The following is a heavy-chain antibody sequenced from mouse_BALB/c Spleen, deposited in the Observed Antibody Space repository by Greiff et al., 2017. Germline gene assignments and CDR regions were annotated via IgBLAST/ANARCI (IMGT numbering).Heavy chain of an antibody. CDR3: ARSQLGLSWFAY. D-gene: IGHD3-1*01. CDR1: GYAFTCYN. V-gene: IGHV1S56*01. J-gene: IGHJ3*01. CDR2: IYPGNVNT. Sequence: QVQLQQSGPELVKPGASVKVSCKASGYAFTCYNMYWVKQRPGQGLEWIGWIYPGNVNTKYNEKFKGKATLTADKSSSTAYMQLSSLTSEDSAVYFCARSQLGLSWFAYWGQGTLVTVSA.